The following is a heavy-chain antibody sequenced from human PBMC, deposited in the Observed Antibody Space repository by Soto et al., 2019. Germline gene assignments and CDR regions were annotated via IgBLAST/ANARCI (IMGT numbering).Heavy chain of an antibody. CDR1: GDTFSSYS. J-gene: IGHJ4*02. V-gene: IGHV1-69*08. CDR2: IFPILDKT. D-gene: IGHD2-2*01. Sequence: QVQLVQSGAEVKKPGSSVKVSCKASGDTFSSYSITWVRQAPGQGLEWMGRIFPILDKTNYAQNFQGRVAITADESTSTAYMELSSLTSKDTAGYYCARGYCTTTSCYYLDYWGQGSRVTVSS. CDR3: ARGYCTTTSCYYLDY.